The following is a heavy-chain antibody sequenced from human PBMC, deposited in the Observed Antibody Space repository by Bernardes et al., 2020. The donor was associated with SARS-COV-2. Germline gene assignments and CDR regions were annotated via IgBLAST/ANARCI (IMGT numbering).Heavy chain of an antibody. CDR3: ARKAGHNNGMDV. J-gene: IGHJ6*02. Sequence: GGSLRLSCAVSGFTFSNYWMHWVRQVPGTGLVWVSRIYGAGSEQIYADSVKGRFTISKDTAKNTLYLQMNSLRGEDKGVYFCARKAGHNNGMDVWGQGTTVTVSS. CDR2: IYGAGSEQ. V-gene: IGHV3-74*01. CDR1: GFTFSNYW. D-gene: IGHD1-1*01.